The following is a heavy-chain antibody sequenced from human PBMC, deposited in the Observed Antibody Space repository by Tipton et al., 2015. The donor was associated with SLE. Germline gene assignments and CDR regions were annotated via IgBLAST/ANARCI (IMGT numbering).Heavy chain of an antibody. Sequence: TLSLTCSVSGDSINNDYSWIWVRQPAGRGLEWLAYRFHDGNINYIPSLKTRLTMSVDTSRDQFSLTLNSVTAADTGIYYCARGREWNWSPYYMDVWGKGTTVTVSS. D-gene: IGHD1-1*01. CDR2: RFHDGNI. V-gene: IGHV4-59*01. CDR3: ARGREWNWSPYYMDV. J-gene: IGHJ6*03. CDR1: GDSINNDYS.